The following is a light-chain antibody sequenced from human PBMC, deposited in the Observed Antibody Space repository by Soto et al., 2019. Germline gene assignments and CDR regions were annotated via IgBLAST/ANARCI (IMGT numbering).Light chain of an antibody. Sequence: DIQMTQSTSSVSASVGDRVTITCRASQGISNWLAWYQQQPGKAPKLLIYGASSLQSGVPSRFSGGGSGTHFTLIISSQQPEDFATYYCQQTNTFLPLTFGGGTKVEI. V-gene: IGKV1-12*01. J-gene: IGKJ4*01. CDR2: GAS. CDR1: QGISNW. CDR3: QQTNTFLPLT.